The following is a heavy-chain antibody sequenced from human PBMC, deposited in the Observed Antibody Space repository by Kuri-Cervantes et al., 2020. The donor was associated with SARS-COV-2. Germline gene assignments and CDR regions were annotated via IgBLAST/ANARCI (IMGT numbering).Heavy chain of an antibody. V-gene: IGHV3-30*18. CDR2: ISYDGSSE. Sequence: GGSLRLSCAASGFSFSSYGMHWVRQAPGKGLEWVAVISYDGSSEYYVDYVKGRFTISRDNSKNTLYLQMNSLSAEDTAAYYCAKEFGVVIIDDLLDYWGQGTLVTVSS. D-gene: IGHD3-3*01. CDR3: AKEFGVVIIDDLLDY. J-gene: IGHJ4*02. CDR1: GFSFSSYG.